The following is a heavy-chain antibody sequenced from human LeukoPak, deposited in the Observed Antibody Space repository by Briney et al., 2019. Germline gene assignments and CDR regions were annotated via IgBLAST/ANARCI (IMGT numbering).Heavy chain of an antibody. V-gene: IGHV4-59*08. D-gene: IGHD6-19*01. CDR2: IYYSGST. CDR3: ARLAGSGWSHCDY. CDR1: GGSISGYY. Sequence: SETLSLTCTVSGGSISGYYWSWIRQPPGKGPEWVGYIYYSGSTNYNPSLKSRVTISVDTSKNQFSLKMNSVTAADTAVYYCARLAGSGWSHCDYWGQGTLVTVSS. J-gene: IGHJ4*02.